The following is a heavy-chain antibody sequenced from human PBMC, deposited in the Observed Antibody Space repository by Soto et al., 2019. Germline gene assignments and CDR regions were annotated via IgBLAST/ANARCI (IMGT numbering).Heavy chain of an antibody. J-gene: IGHJ4*02. Sequence: ASVKVSCKASGYTFTSYYMHWVRQAPGQGLEWMGIINPSGGSTSYAQKFQGRVTMTRDTSTSTVYMELSSLRSEDTAVYYCASEPALTYYYGSGSDYWGQGTLVTVSS. CDR1: GYTFTSYY. CDR2: INPSGGST. CDR3: ASEPALTYYYGSGSDY. V-gene: IGHV1-46*01. D-gene: IGHD3-10*01.